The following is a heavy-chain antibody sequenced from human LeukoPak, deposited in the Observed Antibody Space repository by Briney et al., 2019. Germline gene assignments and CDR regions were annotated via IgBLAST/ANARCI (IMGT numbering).Heavy chain of an antibody. V-gene: IGHV1-18*01. J-gene: IGHJ5*02. CDR2: IGGYNGNT. CDR1: AYTFTSYG. D-gene: IGHD1-26*01. CDR3: ARGYRVRGGGANWFDP. Sequence: GASVKVSCKASAYTFTSYGISWVRQAPGQGLEWMGWIGGYNGNTNYAQRLQGRVTMTTDTSTSTAYMELRSPRSDDTGVYFCARGYRVRGGGANWFDPWGQGTLVTVSS.